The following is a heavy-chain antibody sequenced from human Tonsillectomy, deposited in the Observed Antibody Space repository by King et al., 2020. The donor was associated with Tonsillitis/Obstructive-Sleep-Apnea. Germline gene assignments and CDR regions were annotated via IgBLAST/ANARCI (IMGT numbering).Heavy chain of an antibody. CDR3: ARGGTTAAYYYMDV. CDR2: INVYNGNT. Sequence: VQLVESGAEVKKPGASVKVSCKASGYTFISDGISWVRQAPGQGLEWMGWINVYNGNTNYAQKFQGRVIMTTDTSTSTAYKGLRSLRSDDTAVYYCARGGTTAAYYYMDVWGKGTTVTVSS. J-gene: IGHJ6*03. D-gene: IGHD1-7*01. CDR1: GYTFISDG. V-gene: IGHV1-18*01.